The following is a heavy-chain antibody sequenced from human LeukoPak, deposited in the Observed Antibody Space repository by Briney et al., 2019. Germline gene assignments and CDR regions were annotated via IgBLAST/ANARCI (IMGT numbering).Heavy chain of an antibody. CDR3: AKGGTVTTFPKDY. CDR1: GFTFSSYA. Sequence: GGSLRLSCAASGFTFSSYAMSWVRQAPGKGLEWVSAISGSGGSTYYADSVKGRFTISRDDSKNTLYLQMNSLRAEDTAVYYCAKGGTVTTFPKDYWGQGTLVTVSS. V-gene: IGHV3-23*01. D-gene: IGHD4-17*01. J-gene: IGHJ4*02. CDR2: ISGSGGST.